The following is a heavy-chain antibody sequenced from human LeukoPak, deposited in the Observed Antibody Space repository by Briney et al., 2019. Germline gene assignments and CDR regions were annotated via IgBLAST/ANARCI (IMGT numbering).Heavy chain of an antibody. CDR2: IYYSGTT. Sequence: SETLSLTCSVSGGSMSSYHWSWIRQPPGKGLEWIGHIYYSGTTNYDPSLKSRVTISIDTSKNQVSLELRSVTAADTAVYYCARSLLHLSDTSGFLGYWGQGTLVSVSS. D-gene: IGHD3-22*01. CDR3: ARSLLHLSDTSGFLGY. V-gene: IGHV4-59*01. CDR1: GGSMSSYH. J-gene: IGHJ4*02.